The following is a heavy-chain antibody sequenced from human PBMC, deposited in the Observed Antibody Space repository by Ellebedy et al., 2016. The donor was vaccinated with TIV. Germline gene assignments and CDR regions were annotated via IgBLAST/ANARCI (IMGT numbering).Heavy chain of an antibody. Sequence: GESLKISCAASGFTFSRYNMNWVRQAPGKGLEWVAFIRSDGSNKFYADSVKGRYTISRDNSKNTLYLQMNSLRPEDTAVYHCARDSYPYYFDYWGQGTLVTVSS. J-gene: IGHJ4*02. CDR1: GFTFSRYN. D-gene: IGHD2-2*01. V-gene: IGHV3-30*02. CDR2: IRSDGSNK. CDR3: ARDSYPYYFDY.